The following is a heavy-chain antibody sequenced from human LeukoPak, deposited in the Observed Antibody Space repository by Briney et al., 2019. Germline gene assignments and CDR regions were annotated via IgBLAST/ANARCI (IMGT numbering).Heavy chain of an antibody. Sequence: SVKVSCKASGGTFSSYAISWVRQAPGQGLEWMGGIIPIFGTANYAQKFQGRVTITADKSTSTAYMELSSLRSEDTAVYYCARDISVYYDSSAMDYWGQGTLVTVSS. CDR2: IIPIFGTA. V-gene: IGHV1-69*06. J-gene: IGHJ4*02. CDR3: ARDISVYYDSSAMDY. D-gene: IGHD3-22*01. CDR1: GGTFSSYA.